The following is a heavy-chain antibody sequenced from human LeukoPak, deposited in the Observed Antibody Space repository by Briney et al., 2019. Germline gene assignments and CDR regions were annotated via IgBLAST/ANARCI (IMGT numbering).Heavy chain of an antibody. CDR2: LTGSGGST. CDR3: AKDSDYSSSWYSPIDTFDI. J-gene: IGHJ3*02. V-gene: IGHV3-23*01. Sequence: GGSLRLSCAASGFTFNSYAMSWVRQAPGKRLEWVSALTGSGGSTFYADSVKGRFTISRDNSKNTLHLQMNSLRAEDTAVYFCAKDSDYSSSWYSPIDTFDIWGQGTMVTVSS. D-gene: IGHD6-13*01. CDR1: GFTFNSYA.